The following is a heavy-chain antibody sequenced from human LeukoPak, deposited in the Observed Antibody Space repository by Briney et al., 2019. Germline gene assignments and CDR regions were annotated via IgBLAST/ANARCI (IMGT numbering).Heavy chain of an antibody. CDR1: GITFSSYW. J-gene: IGHJ5*02. Sequence: GGSLRLSCAASGITFSSYWMNWARQAPGKGLEWVASINHNGNVNYYVDSVKGRFTISRDNAKNSLYLQMSNLRAEDTAVYYCVTTSGRTGGTAWGQGVLVTVSS. CDR3: VTTSGRTGGTA. D-gene: IGHD1-1*01. CDR2: INHNGNVN. V-gene: IGHV3-7*03.